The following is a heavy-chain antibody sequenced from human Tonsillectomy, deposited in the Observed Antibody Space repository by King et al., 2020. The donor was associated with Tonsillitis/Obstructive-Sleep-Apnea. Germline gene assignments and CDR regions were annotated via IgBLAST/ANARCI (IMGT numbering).Heavy chain of an antibody. D-gene: IGHD2-15*01. CDR1: GFTFSSFG. V-gene: IGHV3-33*01. J-gene: IGHJ4*02. CDR2: IWYDGSNK. Sequence: QLVQSGGGVVQPGRSLRLSCAASGFTFSSFGMHWVRQAPGKGLEWVAVIWYDGSNKYYVDSVKGRFTISRDNSKNTLYLQMNNLRAEDTAVYYCARDGAAAESPFDYWGQGTLVTVSS. CDR3: ARDGAAAESPFDY.